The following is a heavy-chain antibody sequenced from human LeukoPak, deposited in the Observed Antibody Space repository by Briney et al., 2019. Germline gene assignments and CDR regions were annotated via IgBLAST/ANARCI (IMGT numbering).Heavy chain of an antibody. CDR3: ASSDCSSTSCRYYYYYYYMDV. V-gene: IGHV4-59*01. Sequence: SETLSLTCTVSGGSIRNYYWSWIRQPPGKGLEWIGYIYHSGTTNYNPSLKSRVTISVDTSQDQFSLRLNSLTAADTAVYYCASSDCSSTSCRYYYYYYYMDVWGKGTTVTVSS. CDR2: IYHSGTT. CDR1: GGSIRNYY. D-gene: IGHD2-2*01. J-gene: IGHJ6*03.